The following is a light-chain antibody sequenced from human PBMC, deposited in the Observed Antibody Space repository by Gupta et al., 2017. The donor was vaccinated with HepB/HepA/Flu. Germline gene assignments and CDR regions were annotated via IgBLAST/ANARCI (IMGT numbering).Light chain of an antibody. V-gene: IGLV1-44*01. J-gene: IGLJ2*01. CDR2: SNK. CDR1: SSHIGSKT. CDR3: EDPGAKLNVLV. Sequence: SVLTHPPSASGTPVQSVTISCSGSSSHIGSKTVSWYQQLQGTAPNRLLFSNKQRPPGVPDRVAGSTSGTLAYPGLRGLQSEDEAEYDCEDPGAKLNVLVLGGGTKLTV.